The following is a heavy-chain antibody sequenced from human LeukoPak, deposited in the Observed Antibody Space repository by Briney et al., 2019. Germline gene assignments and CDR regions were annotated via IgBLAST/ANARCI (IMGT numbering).Heavy chain of an antibody. D-gene: IGHD2-2*01. CDR1: GGSISSSSYY. CDR2: IYYSGST. V-gene: IGHV4-39*07. Sequence: PSQILSLTCTVSGGSISSSSYYWGWIRQPPGKGLEWIGSIYYSGSTYYNPSLKSRVTISVDTSKNQFSLKLSSVTAADTAVYYCARDPSRYCSSTSCYDWFDPWGQGTLVTVSS. CDR3: ARDPSRYCSSTSCYDWFDP. J-gene: IGHJ5*02.